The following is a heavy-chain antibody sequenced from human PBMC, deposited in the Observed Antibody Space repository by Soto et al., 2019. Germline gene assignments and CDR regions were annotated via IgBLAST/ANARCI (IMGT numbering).Heavy chain of an antibody. V-gene: IGHV3-23*01. J-gene: IGHJ3*02. D-gene: IGHD6-13*01. CDR1: GFTFSSYA. CDR2: ISGSGGST. CDR3: AKSKYSSSWYLSGAFDI. Sequence: PGGSLRLSCAASGFTFSSYAMSWVRQAPGKGLEWVSAISGSGGSTYYADSVKGRFTISRDNSKNTLYLQMNSLRAEDTAVYYCAKSKYSSSWYLSGAFDIWGQGTMVTVSS.